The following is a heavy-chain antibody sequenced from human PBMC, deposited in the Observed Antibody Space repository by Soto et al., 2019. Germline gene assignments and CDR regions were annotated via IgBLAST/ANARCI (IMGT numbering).Heavy chain of an antibody. D-gene: IGHD2-21*01. CDR2: IGAYNGNT. J-gene: IGHJ6*02. CDR1: GYTFSTYG. Sequence: ASVKVSCKASGYTFSTYGFSWVRQAPGQGLEWMGWIGAYNGNTHLAQKFQDRVTITTDASTNTAYMELRNLRSDDSAVYYCAIEGPIPYYYYGMDGWGQGITVTV. V-gene: IGHV1-18*01. CDR3: AIEGPIPYYYYGMDG.